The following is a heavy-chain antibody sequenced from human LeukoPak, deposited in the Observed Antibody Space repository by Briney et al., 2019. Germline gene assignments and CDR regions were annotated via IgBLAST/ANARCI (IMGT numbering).Heavy chain of an antibody. D-gene: IGHD1-26*01. CDR1: GFAFSFFA. CDR3: ATISGTYHFDY. J-gene: IGHJ4*02. V-gene: IGHV3-21*01. Sequence: GGSLRLSCEASGFAFSFFAMSWLRQPPGKGLEWVSTINANSGTRSYAASVRGRFTISRDNAKNSVYLQMNSLRAEDTAVYYCATISGTYHFDYWGRGTLVTVSS. CDR2: INANSGTR.